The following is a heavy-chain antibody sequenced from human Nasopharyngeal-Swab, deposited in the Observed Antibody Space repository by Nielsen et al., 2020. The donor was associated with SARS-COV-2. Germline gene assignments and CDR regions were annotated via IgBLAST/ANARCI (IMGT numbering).Heavy chain of an antibody. D-gene: IGHD5-18*01. V-gene: IGHV5-51*01. CDR2: IYPGDSDT. J-gene: IGHJ4*02. CDR3: ARTVDTSMVTLGY. Sequence: GRQMPGKGVGWMVIIYPGDSDTIYSTSFQGQVPISADKSISTAYLQWSSPKASDTAMYYCARTVDTSMVTLGYWGQGPPVTVSS.